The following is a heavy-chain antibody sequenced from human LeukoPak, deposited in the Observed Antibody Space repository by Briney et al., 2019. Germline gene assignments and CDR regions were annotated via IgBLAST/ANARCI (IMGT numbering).Heavy chain of an antibody. Sequence: ASVKVSCKASVYAFTSCYMHWVRQAPGHGLEWMGIINPSGGSTSYAQKFQGRVTMTRDTSTSTVYMELSSLRSEDTAVYYCARAFYGYFTYYYYGMDVWGQGTTVTVSS. D-gene: IGHD5-18*01. V-gene: IGHV1-46*01. J-gene: IGHJ6*02. CDR1: VYAFTSCY. CDR3: ARAFYGYFTYYYYGMDV. CDR2: INPSGGST.